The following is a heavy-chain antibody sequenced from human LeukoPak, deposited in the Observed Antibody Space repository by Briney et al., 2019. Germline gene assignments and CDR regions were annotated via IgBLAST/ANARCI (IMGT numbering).Heavy chain of an antibody. CDR1: GYTFTDYY. CDR2: VNPNDGDT. D-gene: IGHD2-2*01. CDR3: ARANFLYCSSSTCLFDY. J-gene: IGHJ4*02. V-gene: IGHV1-2*02. Sequence: ASVKVSCKASGYTFTDYYMRWVRQAPGQGFEWMGWVNPNDGDTNYAQKFQGRVTMTRDTSISTAHMEVSRLRSDDTAVYYCARANFLYCSSSTCLFDYWGQGTLVTVSS.